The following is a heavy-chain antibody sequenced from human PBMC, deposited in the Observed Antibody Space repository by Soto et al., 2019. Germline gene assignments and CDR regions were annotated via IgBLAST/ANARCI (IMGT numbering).Heavy chain of an antibody. CDR1: GGTFSSYA. CDR2: IIPIFGTA. D-gene: IGHD3-10*01. Sequence: SVKVSCKASGGTFSSYAISWVRQAPGQGLEWMGGIIPIFGTANYAQKFQGRVTITADKSTSTAYMELSSLRSEDTAVYYCARDEAVVRYYYGMDVWGQGTTVTVSS. CDR3: ARDEAVVRYYYGMDV. J-gene: IGHJ6*02. V-gene: IGHV1-69*06.